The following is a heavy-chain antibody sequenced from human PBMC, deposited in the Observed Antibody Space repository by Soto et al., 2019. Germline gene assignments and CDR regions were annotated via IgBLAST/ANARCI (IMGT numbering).Heavy chain of an antibody. CDR3: ARDHNWFDP. CDR2: IYYSGST. Sequence: SETLSLTCTVSGGSISSYYWSWVRQPPGKGLEWIGYIYYSGSTNYNPSLKSRVTISVDTSKNQFSLRLSSVTAADTAVYYCARDHNWFDPWGQGNLVTVSS. J-gene: IGHJ5*02. CDR1: GGSISSYY. V-gene: IGHV4-59*01.